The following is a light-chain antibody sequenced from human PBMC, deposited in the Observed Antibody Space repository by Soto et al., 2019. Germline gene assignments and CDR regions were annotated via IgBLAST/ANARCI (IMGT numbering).Light chain of an antibody. CDR3: QQYYTTSWT. V-gene: IGKV4-1*01. CDR2: WAS. J-gene: IGKJ1*01. CDR1: QSLLYSSNNKNY. Sequence: DIVMTQSPDSLAVSLGERATINCKSSQSLLYSSNNKNYVAWYQHKPGQPPKLLIYWASTRGSGVPDRFSGSGSGADFTLTISSLHAEDVAVYFCQQYYTTSWTFAQGTNVEI.